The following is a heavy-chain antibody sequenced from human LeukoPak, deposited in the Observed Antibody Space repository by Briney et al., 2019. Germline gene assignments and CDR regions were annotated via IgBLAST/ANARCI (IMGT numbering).Heavy chain of an antibody. V-gene: IGHV3-7*01. D-gene: IGHD3-16*01. CDR3: AALWDGGY. J-gene: IGHJ4*02. CDR2: IKQDGSKE. CDR1: GISFSSYW. Sequence: GGSLRLSCAASGISFSSYWMSWVRQVPGKGLEWVADIKQDGSKEYYVDSVKGRFTVSRDNTKNSLFLQMNSLRAEDSAVYYCAALWDGGYWGQGTLVTVSS.